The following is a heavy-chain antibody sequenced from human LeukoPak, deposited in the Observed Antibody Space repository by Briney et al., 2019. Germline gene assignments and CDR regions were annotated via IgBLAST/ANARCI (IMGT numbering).Heavy chain of an antibody. Sequence: GGSLRLSCAASGFTFSSYAMHWVRQAPGKGLEWVAVISYDGSNKYYADSVKGRFTISRDNSKNTLYLQMNSLRAEDTAVYYCARDHGRDNWFDPWGQGTLVTASS. D-gene: IGHD1-26*01. V-gene: IGHV3-30-3*01. CDR1: GFTFSSYA. J-gene: IGHJ5*02. CDR3: ARDHGRDNWFDP. CDR2: ISYDGSNK.